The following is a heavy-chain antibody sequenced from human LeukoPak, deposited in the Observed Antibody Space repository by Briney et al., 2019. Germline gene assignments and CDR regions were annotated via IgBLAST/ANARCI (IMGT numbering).Heavy chain of an antibody. CDR3: ARTYSSGWYYFDY. Sequence: SETLSLTCTVSGGSISSSSYYWGWIRQPPGKGLEWIGSIYYSGSTYYNPSLKSRVTISVDTSKSQFSLKLSSVTAADTAVYYCARTYSSGWYYFDYWGQGTLVTVSS. CDR2: IYYSGST. J-gene: IGHJ4*02. CDR1: GGSISSSSYY. D-gene: IGHD6-19*01. V-gene: IGHV4-39*01.